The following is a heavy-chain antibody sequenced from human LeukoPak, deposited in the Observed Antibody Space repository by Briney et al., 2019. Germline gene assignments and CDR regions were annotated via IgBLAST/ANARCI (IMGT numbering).Heavy chain of an antibody. CDR3: ASSTSGWYQALDY. Sequence: ASVKVSCKASGYTFTGYYMHWVRQATGQGLEWMGWINPNSGGTNYAQKFQGRVTMTRDTSISTAYMELSRLRSDDTAVYYCASSTSGWYQALDYWGQGTLVTVSS. CDR1: GYTFTGYY. J-gene: IGHJ4*02. CDR2: INPNSGGT. D-gene: IGHD6-19*01. V-gene: IGHV1-2*02.